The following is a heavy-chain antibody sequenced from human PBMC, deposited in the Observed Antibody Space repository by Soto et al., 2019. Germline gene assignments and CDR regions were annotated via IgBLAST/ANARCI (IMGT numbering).Heavy chain of an antibody. J-gene: IGHJ4*02. CDR2: ISSSSSYI. CDR1: GFTFSSYS. D-gene: IGHD3-3*01. CDR3: ARDSITIFGVVSHNGNY. Sequence: WGSLRLSCAASGFTFSSYSMNWVRQAPGKGLEWVSSISSSSSYIYYADSVKGRFTISRDNAKNSLYLQMNSLRAEDQAVYYGARDSITIFGVVSHNGNYWGRGTLVPVSS. V-gene: IGHV3-21*01.